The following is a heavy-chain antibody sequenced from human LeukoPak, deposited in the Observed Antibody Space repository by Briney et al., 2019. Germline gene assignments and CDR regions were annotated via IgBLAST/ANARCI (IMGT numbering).Heavy chain of an antibody. Sequence: SETLSLTCTVSGGSISSYYWSWIRQPPGKGLEWIGSIYYSGSTYYNPSLKSRVTISVDTSKNQFSLKLSSVTAADTAVYYCARGILLWFGELEDYWGQGTLVTVSS. CDR1: GGSISSYY. D-gene: IGHD3-10*01. CDR3: ARGILLWFGELEDY. CDR2: IYYSGST. J-gene: IGHJ4*02. V-gene: IGHV4-39*07.